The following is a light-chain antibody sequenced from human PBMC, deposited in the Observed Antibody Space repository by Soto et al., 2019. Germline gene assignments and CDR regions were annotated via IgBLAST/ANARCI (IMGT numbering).Light chain of an antibody. CDR2: IAT. J-gene: IGKJ1*01. V-gene: IGKV1-39*01. CDR3: QQSYNTPWT. Sequence: DIQMTQSPSSLSASVGDGVTITCRASQHISSYLNWYQQKRGKAPKLLIYIATTLQSGVPSRFSGSGSGTDFTLTISSLQPEDFATYYCQQSYNTPWTLGQGTQVEI. CDR1: QHISSY.